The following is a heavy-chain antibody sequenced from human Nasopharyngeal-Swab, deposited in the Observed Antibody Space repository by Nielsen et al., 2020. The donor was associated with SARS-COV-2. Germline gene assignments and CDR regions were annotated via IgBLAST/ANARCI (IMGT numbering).Heavy chain of an antibody. D-gene: IGHD6-19*01. CDR3: ATADSGWRFDY. CDR2: IYHSGST. Sequence: RQPPGKGLEWIGEIYHSGSTNYNPSLKSRVTISVDKSKNQFSLKLSSVTAADTAVYYCATADSGWRFDYWGQGTLVTVSS. V-gene: IGHV4-4*02. J-gene: IGHJ4*02.